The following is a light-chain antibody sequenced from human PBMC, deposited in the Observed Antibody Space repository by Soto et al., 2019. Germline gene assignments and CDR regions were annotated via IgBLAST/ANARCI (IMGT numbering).Light chain of an antibody. CDR2: TAS. Sequence: DIKMTQSPSSLSASVGDRVTITCRASQYISNYLNWYQQKSGTAPKLLIHTASTLQSGVPSRFSGRGSGQDFTLTISSVQPDDFAIYFCQQSYRTPPTFGQGTTLEIK. CDR3: QQSYRTPPT. V-gene: IGKV1-39*01. CDR1: QYISNY. J-gene: IGKJ2*01.